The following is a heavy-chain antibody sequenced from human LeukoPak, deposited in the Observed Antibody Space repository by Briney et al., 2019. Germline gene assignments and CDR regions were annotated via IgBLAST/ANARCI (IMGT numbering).Heavy chain of an antibody. CDR1: GGTFSSYA. Sequence: SVKVSCKASGGTFSSYAISWVRQAPGQGLEWMGGIIPIFGTANYAQKSQGRVTITADESTSTAYMELSSLRSEDTAVYYCAIAYCGGDCYSVEYFQHWGQGTLVTVSS. D-gene: IGHD2-21*02. CDR2: IIPIFGTA. V-gene: IGHV1-69*01. CDR3: AIAYCGGDCYSVEYFQH. J-gene: IGHJ1*01.